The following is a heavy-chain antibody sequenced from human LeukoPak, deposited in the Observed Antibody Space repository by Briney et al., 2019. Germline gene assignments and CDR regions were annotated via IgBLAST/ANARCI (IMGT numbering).Heavy chain of an antibody. CDR2: IYYSGST. J-gene: IGHJ4*02. CDR1: GGSISSYY. CDR3: ARIGYSYEHYFDY. Sequence: PSETLSLTCTVSGGSISSYYWSWIRQPPGKGLEWIGYIYYSGSTNYNPSLKSRVTISVDTSKNQFSLKLSSVTAADTAVYYCARIGYSYEHYFDYWGQGTLVTVSS. V-gene: IGHV4-59*01. D-gene: IGHD5-18*01.